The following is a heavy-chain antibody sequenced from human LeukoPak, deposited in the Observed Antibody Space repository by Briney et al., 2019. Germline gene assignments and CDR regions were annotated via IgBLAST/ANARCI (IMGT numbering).Heavy chain of an antibody. Sequence: GGSLRLSCAASGFTFSSYSMNWVRQAPGKGLEWVSSISSSSYIYYADSVKGRFTISRDDAKNSLYVQMNSLRAEDTAVYYCARDALGYCSGGGCPDYGMDVWGQGTTVTVSS. V-gene: IGHV3-21*01. CDR1: GFTFSSYS. D-gene: IGHD2-15*01. CDR3: ARDALGYCSGGGCPDYGMDV. CDR2: ISSSSYI. J-gene: IGHJ6*02.